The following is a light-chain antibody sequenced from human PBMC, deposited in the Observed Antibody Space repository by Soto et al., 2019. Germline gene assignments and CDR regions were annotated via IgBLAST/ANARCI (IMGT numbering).Light chain of an antibody. J-gene: IGLJ2*01. Sequence: QSALTQPPSVSGSPGQSLTISCTGTSSDVGSYNHVSWYQQHPGKAPKLMIYEGSKRPSGVSNRFSGSKSGNTASLTISGLQAEDEDDYYCRSYAGSSTLVFGGGTKVTVL. CDR2: EGS. CDR3: RSYAGSSTLV. CDR1: SSDVGSYNH. V-gene: IGLV2-23*01.